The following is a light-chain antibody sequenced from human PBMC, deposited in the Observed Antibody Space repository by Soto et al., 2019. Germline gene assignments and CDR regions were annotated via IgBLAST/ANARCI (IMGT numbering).Light chain of an antibody. V-gene: IGKV3D-20*02. J-gene: IGKJ1*01. CDR3: QQRSNWPWT. CDR1: QSLSSRN. Sequence: ELVLTQSPGTLSLSPGERATLSCRASQSLSSRNLAWYQQKPGQAPRPLIYGVSSRATGIPDRFSGSGSGTDFTLTISRLEPEDFAVYYCQQRSNWPWTFGQGTKVDIK. CDR2: GVS.